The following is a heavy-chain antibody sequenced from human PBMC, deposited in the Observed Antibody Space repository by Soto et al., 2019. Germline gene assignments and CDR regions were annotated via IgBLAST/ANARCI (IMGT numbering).Heavy chain of an antibody. D-gene: IGHD5-12*01. V-gene: IGHV3-43*01. Sequence: GGSLRLSCAASGFTFDDYTMHWVRQAPGKGLEWVSLISWDGGSTYYADSVKGRFTISRDNSKNSLYLQMNSLRTEDTALYYCAKDKNSGYDDGMDVWGQGTTVTVSS. CDR2: ISWDGGST. CDR3: AKDKNSGYDDGMDV. J-gene: IGHJ6*02. CDR1: GFTFDDYT.